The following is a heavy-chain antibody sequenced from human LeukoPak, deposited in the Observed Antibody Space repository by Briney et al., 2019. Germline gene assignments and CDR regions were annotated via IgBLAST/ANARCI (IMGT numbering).Heavy chain of an antibody. J-gene: IGHJ4*02. Sequence: ALVKVSCKASGYNFRNHGITWVRQDPGQGLEWMGWISHYTNYPQKFQGRVTMTSDTSTSTAYMELRSLRSDDTAMYYCVRMRVPSDDVDFDYWGQGILVTVSS. CDR2: ISHYT. CDR3: VRMRVPSDDVDFDY. D-gene: IGHD1-1*01. CDR1: GYNFRNHG. V-gene: IGHV1-18*01.